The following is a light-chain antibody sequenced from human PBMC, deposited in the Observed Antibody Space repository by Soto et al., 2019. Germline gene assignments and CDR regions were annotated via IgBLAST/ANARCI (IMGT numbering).Light chain of an antibody. CDR2: EVN. J-gene: IGLJ2*01. CDR1: SNDIGAYNY. V-gene: IGLV2-8*01. Sequence: QSALTQPPSASGSPGQSVIISCTGTSNDIGAYNYVSWYQQHPGKAPKLMIYEVNKRPSGVPDRFSGFKYGSTASLSVSGLQAEDEADYYCSSYAGSDNHVLFGGGTKLTV. CDR3: SSYAGSDNHVL.